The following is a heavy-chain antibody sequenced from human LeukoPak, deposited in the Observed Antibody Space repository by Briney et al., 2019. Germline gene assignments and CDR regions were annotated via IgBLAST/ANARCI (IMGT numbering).Heavy chain of an antibody. V-gene: IGHV3-48*03. D-gene: IGHD3-10*02. J-gene: IGHJ6*04. CDR3: AELGITMIGGV. CDR1: GFTFSNYE. CDR2: ISSSGSTI. Sequence: GGSLRLSCAVSGFTFSNYEMNWVRQAPGKGPEWVSSISSSGSTIYYADSVKGRFTISRDNAKNSLYLQVNSLRAEDTAVYYCAELGITMIGGVWGKGTTVTISS.